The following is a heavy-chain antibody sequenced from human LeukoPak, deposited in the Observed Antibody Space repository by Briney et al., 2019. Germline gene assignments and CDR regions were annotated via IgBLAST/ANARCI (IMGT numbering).Heavy chain of an antibody. Sequence: SETLSLTCDVSGYSISRGYYWGWVRQSPGKGLEWIANIHHSGRTYYNPSLKSRVTISVDMSKNQISLKLTSVTAADTAVYHCTRETIRFCSDTDCHQGEFWGQGALVTVSS. J-gene: IGHJ4*02. CDR2: IHHSGRT. V-gene: IGHV4-38-2*02. CDR1: GYSISRGYY. D-gene: IGHD2-15*01. CDR3: TRETIRFCSDTDCHQGEF.